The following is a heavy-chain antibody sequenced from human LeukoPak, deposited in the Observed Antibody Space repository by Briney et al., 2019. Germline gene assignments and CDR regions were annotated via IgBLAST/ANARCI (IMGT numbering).Heavy chain of an antibody. CDR3: AREDYYDSSGYYSLDY. J-gene: IGHJ4*02. Sequence: ASVKVSCKASGYTFTGYYMHWVRQAPGQGLEWMGWINPNSGGTNYAQKFQGRVTMTRDTSISTAYMELSRLRSEDTAVYYCAREDYYDSSGYYSLDYWGQGTLVTVSS. D-gene: IGHD3-22*01. V-gene: IGHV1-2*02. CDR1: GYTFTGYY. CDR2: INPNSGGT.